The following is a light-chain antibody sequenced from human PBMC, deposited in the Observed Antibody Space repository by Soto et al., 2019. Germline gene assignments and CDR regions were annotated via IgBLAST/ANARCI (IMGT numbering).Light chain of an antibody. V-gene: IGLV2-8*01. Sequence: QSVLTQPPYASGSPGQSVTISCTGTSSDVGGYNFVSWYQQHPGKAPKLMIYEVSERPSGVPDRFSGSKSGNTASLTVSGLQAEDEADYYCSSYAGSNIVVFGGGTQLTVL. J-gene: IGLJ2*01. CDR2: EVS. CDR3: SSYAGSNIVV. CDR1: SSDVGGYNF.